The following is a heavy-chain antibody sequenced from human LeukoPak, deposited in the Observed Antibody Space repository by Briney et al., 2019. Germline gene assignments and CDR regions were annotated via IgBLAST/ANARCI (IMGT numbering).Heavy chain of an antibody. CDR1: GGTFNSYG. CDR2: IIPIFGTA. Sequence: ASVKVSCKASGGTFNSYGISWVRQAPGQGPEWMGGIIPIFGTANYAQKFQGRVTITTDESTSTAYMELSSLRSEDTAVYYCARASTGGGAVTGHWFDPWGQGTLVTVSS. CDR3: ARASTGGGAVTGHWFDP. D-gene: IGHD1-26*01. J-gene: IGHJ5*02. V-gene: IGHV1-69*05.